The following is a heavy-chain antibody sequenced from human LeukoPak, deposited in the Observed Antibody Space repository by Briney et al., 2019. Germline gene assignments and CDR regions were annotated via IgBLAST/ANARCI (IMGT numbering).Heavy chain of an antibody. V-gene: IGHV3-9*01. CDR2: ITWDSTNT. J-gene: IGHJ3*02. D-gene: IGHD3-22*01. Sequence: GGSLRLSCAASGFTFSSYGMYWVRQPPGKGPEWVSAITWDSTNTGYADSVKGRFTISRDNAKNSLYLQMNSLRPEDTALYYCARASYYYDTSGLGAFDIWGQGTMVTVSS. CDR1: GFTFSSYG. CDR3: ARASYYYDTSGLGAFDI.